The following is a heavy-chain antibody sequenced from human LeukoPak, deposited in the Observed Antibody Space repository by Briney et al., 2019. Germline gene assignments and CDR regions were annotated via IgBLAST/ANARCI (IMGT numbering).Heavy chain of an antibody. V-gene: IGHV1-69*06. CDR3: AIETYYYDSSGYASFDY. J-gene: IGHJ4*02. D-gene: IGHD3-22*01. Sequence: GASVKVSCKASGYTFTSYYMHWVRQAPGQGLEWMGGIIPIFGTANYAQKFQGRVTITADKSTSTAYMELSSLRSEDTAVYYCAIETYYYDSSGYASFDYWGQGTLVTVSS. CDR2: IIPIFGTA. CDR1: GYTFTSYY.